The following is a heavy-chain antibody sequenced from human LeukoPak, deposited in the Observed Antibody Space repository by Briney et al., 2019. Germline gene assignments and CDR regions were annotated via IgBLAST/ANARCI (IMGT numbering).Heavy chain of an antibody. D-gene: IGHD3-10*01. J-gene: IGHJ6*03. CDR1: GGSFSGYY. CDR3: ARGVDYYGSGSYSYYYHYMDV. V-gene: IGHV4-34*01. CDR2: INHSGST. Sequence: SETLSLTCAVYGGSFSGYYWSWIRQPPGKGLERIGEINHSGSTNYNPSLKSRVTISVDTSMNQFSLKLSSVTAADTAVYYCARGVDYYGSGSYSYYYHYMDVWGKGTTVTVSS.